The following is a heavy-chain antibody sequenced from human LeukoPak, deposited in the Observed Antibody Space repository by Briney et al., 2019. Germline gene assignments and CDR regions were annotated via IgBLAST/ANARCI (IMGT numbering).Heavy chain of an antibody. CDR3: ARGEGDYVWGSYRFGSSQYDY. CDR1: GGSISSYY. Sequence: SENLSLTCTVSGGSISSYYWSWIRQPPGKGLEWIGYIYYSGSTNYNPSLKSRVTISVDTSKNQFSLKLSSGTAADTAVYYCARGEGDYVWGSYRFGSSQYDYWGQGTLVTVSS. CDR2: IYYSGST. J-gene: IGHJ4*02. V-gene: IGHV4-59*01. D-gene: IGHD3-16*02.